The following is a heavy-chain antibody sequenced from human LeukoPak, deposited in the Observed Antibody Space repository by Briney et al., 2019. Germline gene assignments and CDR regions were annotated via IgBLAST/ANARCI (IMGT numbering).Heavy chain of an antibody. V-gene: IGHV3-66*01. J-gene: IGHJ4*02. CDR2: IYSGGST. CDR1: EFSVGSNY. Sequence: GGSLRLSCAASEFSVGSNYMTWVRQAPGKGLEWVSLIYSGGSTYYADSVKGRFTISRDNSKNTLYLQMNSLRAEDTAVYYCARDKVQLWLSYFDYWGQGTLVTVSS. CDR3: ARDKVQLWLSYFDY. D-gene: IGHD5-18*01.